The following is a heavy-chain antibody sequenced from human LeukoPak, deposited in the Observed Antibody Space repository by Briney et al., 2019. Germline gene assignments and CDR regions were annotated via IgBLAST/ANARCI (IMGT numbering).Heavy chain of an antibody. V-gene: IGHV4-30-4*08. Sequence: SETLSLTCTVSGGSISSGDYYWSWIRQPPGEGLEWIWYIYYSGSTYYNPSLKSRVTISVDTSKNQFSLELSSVTAADTAVYYCARQIIVVVPAANDGDYRELDYWGQGTLVTVSS. CDR3: ARQIIVVVPAANDGDYRELDY. CDR1: GGSISSGDYY. CDR2: IYYSGST. D-gene: IGHD2-2*01. J-gene: IGHJ4*02.